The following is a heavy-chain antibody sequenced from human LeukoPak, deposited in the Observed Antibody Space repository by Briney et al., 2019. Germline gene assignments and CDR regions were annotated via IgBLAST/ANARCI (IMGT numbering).Heavy chain of an antibody. V-gene: IGHV3-7*01. CDR3: ARVPGITRYFDS. Sequence: PGGSLRLSCAASGFTFTCCWMSWVRQTPGKGLEWVASIKQDGREKFYADSVKGRFTLSRDNAQNSLYLQVNSLRAEDTAVYYCARVPGITRYFDSWGQGILVTVSS. CDR2: IKQDGREK. J-gene: IGHJ4*02. CDR1: GFTFTCCW. D-gene: IGHD1-20*01.